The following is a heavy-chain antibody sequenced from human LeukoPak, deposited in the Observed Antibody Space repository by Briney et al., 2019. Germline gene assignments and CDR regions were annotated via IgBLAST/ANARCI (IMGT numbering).Heavy chain of an antibody. D-gene: IGHD3-9*01. V-gene: IGHV4-4*07. CDR1: GGSFSTYY. CDR3: ASHYDILTGPDY. Sequence: SETLSLTCTVSGGSFSTYYWNWLRQPAGKGLEWIGRIYMSGTTDYNPSLRSRLTMSIDTSKNQFSLKLSSVTAADTAVYYCASHYDILTGPDYWGQGTLVTVSS. CDR2: IYMSGTT. J-gene: IGHJ4*02.